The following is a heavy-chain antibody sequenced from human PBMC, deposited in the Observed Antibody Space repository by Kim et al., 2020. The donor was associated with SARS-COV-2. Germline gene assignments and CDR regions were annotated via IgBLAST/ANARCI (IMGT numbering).Heavy chain of an antibody. CDR2: INPSDGST. J-gene: IGHJ4*02. Sequence: ASVKVSCKPSGYTFTNYHLFWVRQAPGQGLEWMGIINPSDGSTHYAQKFQGRVTMTRDTSTSTVYMELSSLRSEDTAIYYCASHSAYPCSYWGQGALVTVSS. V-gene: IGHV1-46*01. D-gene: IGHD3-22*01. CDR3: ASHSAYPCSY. CDR1: GYTFTNYH.